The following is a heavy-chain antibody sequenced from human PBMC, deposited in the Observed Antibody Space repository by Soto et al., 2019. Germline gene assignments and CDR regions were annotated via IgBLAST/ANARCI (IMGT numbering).Heavy chain of an antibody. J-gene: IGHJ4*02. CDR1: GGSFSSSNYY. CDR3: ARRGGGDSLFDS. V-gene: IGHV4-39*01. Sequence: TSETLSLTCTVSGGSFSSSNYYWGWIRQSPGKGLEWIGNIFYGGGSGVAYYSPSLKSRVTISVDTSKNQFSLNMRSLTAADTAVYFCARRGGGDSLFDSWGQGKLVTVS. D-gene: IGHD4-17*01. CDR2: IFYGGGSGVA.